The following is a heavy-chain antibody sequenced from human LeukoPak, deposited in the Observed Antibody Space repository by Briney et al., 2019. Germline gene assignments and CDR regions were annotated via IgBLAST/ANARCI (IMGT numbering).Heavy chain of an antibody. CDR1: GFTFNTYS. Sequence: GGSLRLSCAASGFTFNTYSMNWARQAPGKGLEWVSGINWNGGRTGYADSVKGRFTIFRDNAKNSLYLQMNSLRAEDTALYYCARDHTYDSSGPIAFDIWGQGTMVTVSS. CDR3: ARDHTYDSSGPIAFDI. D-gene: IGHD3-22*01. V-gene: IGHV3-20*04. CDR2: INWNGGRT. J-gene: IGHJ3*02.